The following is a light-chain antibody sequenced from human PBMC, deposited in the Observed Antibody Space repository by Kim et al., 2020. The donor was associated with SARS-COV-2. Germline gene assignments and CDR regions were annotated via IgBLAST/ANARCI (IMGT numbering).Light chain of an antibody. CDR1: QAIGTK. Sequence: ASVRDRVTITCRASQAIGTKLAWYQQRQGKVPELLIFEASILQSGAPSRFSGRGSGTDFTLNIDSLQPEDAATYYCQKYNAAPWTFGQGTKVDIK. V-gene: IGKV1-27*01. CDR3: QKYNAAPWT. J-gene: IGKJ1*01. CDR2: EAS.